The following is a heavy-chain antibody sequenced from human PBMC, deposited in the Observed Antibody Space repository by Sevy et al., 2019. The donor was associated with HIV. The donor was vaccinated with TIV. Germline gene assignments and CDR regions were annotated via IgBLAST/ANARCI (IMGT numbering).Heavy chain of an antibody. Sequence: GGSLRLSCAASGFTFSSYAMSWVRQAPGKGLEWVSSISGNVDNTYYADSVKGRFIISRDNSKNSLYLQMNSLRAEDTAVYYCARVPIIAADGMYYFDYWGQGTLVTVSS. D-gene: IGHD6-13*01. CDR2: ISGNVDNT. V-gene: IGHV3-23*01. CDR1: GFTFSSYA. J-gene: IGHJ4*02. CDR3: ARVPIIAADGMYYFDY.